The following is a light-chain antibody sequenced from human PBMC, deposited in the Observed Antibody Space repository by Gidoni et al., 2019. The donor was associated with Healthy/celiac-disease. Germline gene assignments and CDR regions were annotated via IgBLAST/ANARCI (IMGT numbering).Light chain of an antibody. J-gene: IGKJ1*01. Sequence: IQMTQSPSSLSASVGDRVTITCRASQGIRNDLGWYQQKLGKAPKRLIYAASSLQSGVPSRFSGRGAGTEFTITISRLQPEDVVNYYWLQHNSYPQTFGQGTKVEIK. CDR1: QGIRND. CDR2: AAS. CDR3: LQHNSYPQT. V-gene: IGKV1-17*01.